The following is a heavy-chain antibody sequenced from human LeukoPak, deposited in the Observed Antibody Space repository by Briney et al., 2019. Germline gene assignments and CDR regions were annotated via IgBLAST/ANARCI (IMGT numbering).Heavy chain of an antibody. D-gene: IGHD3-22*01. Sequence: GGSLRLSCAASGFTFSSYAMHWVRQAPGKGLEWVAVISYDGSNKYYADSVKGRFTISRDNSKNTLYLQMNSLRAEDTAVYYCARDLRRVVVIPLSYYYYYGMDVWGQGTTVTVSS. CDR3: ARDLRRVVVIPLSYYYYYGMDV. CDR1: GFTFSSYA. CDR2: ISYDGSNK. J-gene: IGHJ6*02. V-gene: IGHV3-30-3*01.